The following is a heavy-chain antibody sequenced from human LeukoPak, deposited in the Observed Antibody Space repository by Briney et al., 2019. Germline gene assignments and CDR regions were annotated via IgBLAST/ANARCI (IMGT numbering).Heavy chain of an antibody. J-gene: IGHJ6*02. Sequence: SETLSLTCAVYGGSFSGYYWSWIRQPPGKGLEWIGEINHSGSTNYNPSLESRVTISVDTSKNQFSLKLSSVTAADTAVYYCAREARIAAAGTWGYYYYGMDVWGQGTTVTVSS. V-gene: IGHV4-34*01. D-gene: IGHD6-13*01. CDR1: GGSFSGYY. CDR2: INHSGST. CDR3: AREARIAAAGTWGYYYYGMDV.